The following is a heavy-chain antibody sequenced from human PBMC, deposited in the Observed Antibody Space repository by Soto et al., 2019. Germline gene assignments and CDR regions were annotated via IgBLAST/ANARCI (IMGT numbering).Heavy chain of an antibody. CDR1: GFTFSSYG. CDR3: AKQDYIPIDAFDI. J-gene: IGHJ3*02. D-gene: IGHD2-2*02. CDR2: ISYDGSNK. Sequence: GGSLRLSCAASGFTFSSYGMHWVRQAPGKGLEWVEVISYDGSNKYYADSVKGRFTISRDNSKNTLYLQMNSLRAEDTAVYYCAKQDYIPIDAFDIWGQGTMVTVSS. V-gene: IGHV3-30*18.